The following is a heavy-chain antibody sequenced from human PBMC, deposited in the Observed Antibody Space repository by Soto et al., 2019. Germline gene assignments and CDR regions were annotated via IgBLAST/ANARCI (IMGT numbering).Heavy chain of an antibody. J-gene: IGHJ6*02. V-gene: IGHV3-23*01. CDR3: AKEGGGGRNYYYTMDV. CDR1: GFTFSSQA. Sequence: AGGSLRLSCAASGFTFSSQAMSCVRQSPGKGLELVSGISGSGGSTYYADSVKGRFTISRDNSKNTLYLQMNSLRAEDTAVYYCAKEGGGGRNYYYTMDVWGQGTTVTVSS. CDR2: ISGSGGST. D-gene: IGHD2-15*01.